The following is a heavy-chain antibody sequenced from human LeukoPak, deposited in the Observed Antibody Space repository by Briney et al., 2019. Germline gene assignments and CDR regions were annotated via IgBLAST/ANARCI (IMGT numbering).Heavy chain of an antibody. D-gene: IGHD1-26*01. V-gene: IGHV3-7*01. CDR2: IMQDGSDK. CDR1: LFTFSSFW. Sequence: GGSLRLSCAPSLFTFSSFWVSRVRQAPGKGLEWVANIMQDGSDKYYVESVKGRFTISRNNAKNSLYLQMNSLRTEDTAVYYCARVHSGSYWPRDFDYWGQGTLVTVSS. CDR3: ARVHSGSYWPRDFDY. J-gene: IGHJ4*02.